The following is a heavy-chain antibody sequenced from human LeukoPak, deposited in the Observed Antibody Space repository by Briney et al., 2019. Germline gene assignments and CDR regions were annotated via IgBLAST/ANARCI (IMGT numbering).Heavy chain of an antibody. V-gene: IGHV3-43*02. J-gene: IGHJ4*02. CDR2: ISGDGGTT. D-gene: IGHD6-19*01. CDR3: AKGNPIAVAGTPFDY. Sequence: GGSLRLSCAASGFTFSSYGMHWVRQAPGKGLEWVSLISGDGGTTYYADSVKGRFTISRDNSKNSLYLQMNSLRTEDTAFYYCAKGNPIAVAGTPFDYWGQGTLVTVSS. CDR1: GFTFSSYG.